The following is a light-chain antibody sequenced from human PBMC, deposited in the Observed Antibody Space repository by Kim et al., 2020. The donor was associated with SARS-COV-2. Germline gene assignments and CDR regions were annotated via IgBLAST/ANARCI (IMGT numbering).Light chain of an antibody. J-gene: IGKJ1*01. CDR3: QQHSSYST. CDR2: DVS. CDR1: QSINIW. Sequence: SASVGDRVTITCRASQSINIWLAWYQQKPGKAPKLLIYDVSSLASGVPSRFSGSASGTEFTLTISSLQPDDFATYYCQQHSSYSTFGQGTKVDIK. V-gene: IGKV1-5*01.